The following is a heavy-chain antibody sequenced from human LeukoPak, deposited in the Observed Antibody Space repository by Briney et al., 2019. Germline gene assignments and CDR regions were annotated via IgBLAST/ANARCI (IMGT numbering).Heavy chain of an antibody. J-gene: IGHJ5*02. CDR2: IYISGTT. V-gene: IGHV4-4*07. CDR3: ARERTSCTNGVCRTPRWFDP. CDR1: GGSISTYY. D-gene: IGHD2-8*01. Sequence: PSETLSLTCTVSGGSISTYYWTWIRQPAGKGLEWVAHIYISGTTNYSPSLKSRVTMSVDTSKNQFSLKLSSVTAADTAVYYCARERTSCTNGVCRTPRWFDPWGQGILVTVSS.